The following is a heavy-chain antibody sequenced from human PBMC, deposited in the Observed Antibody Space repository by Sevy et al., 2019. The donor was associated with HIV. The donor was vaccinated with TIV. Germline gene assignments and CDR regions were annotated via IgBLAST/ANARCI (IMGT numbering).Heavy chain of an antibody. J-gene: IGHJ4*02. V-gene: IGHV3-21*01. CDR2: ISSSSSYI. D-gene: IGHD3-3*01. CDR1: GFTFSSYS. Sequence: GGSLRLSCAASGFTFSSYSMNWVRQAPGKGLEWVSSISSSSSYIYYADSVKGRFTISRDNAKNSLYLQMNSLRAEDTAVYYCARVNEDYDFWSGYSSGGDYWGQGTLVTVSS. CDR3: ARVNEDYDFWSGYSSGGDY.